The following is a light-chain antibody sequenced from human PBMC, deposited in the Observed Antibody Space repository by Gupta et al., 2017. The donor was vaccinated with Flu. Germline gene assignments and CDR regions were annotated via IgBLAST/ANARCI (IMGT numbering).Light chain of an antibody. J-gene: IGKJ2*01. CDR1: HAIYNY. V-gene: IGKV1-33*01. CDR3: QKYENVMYT. Sequence: DTQMTQFPSSLSVSVGDRVTITCRASHAIYNYLNWFQVKPGIAPKLLIYDASRLEAGVPSRFSGSGLGTDFTLTINNLQAEDVAIYYCQKYENVMYTFGEGTKLEIK. CDR2: DAS.